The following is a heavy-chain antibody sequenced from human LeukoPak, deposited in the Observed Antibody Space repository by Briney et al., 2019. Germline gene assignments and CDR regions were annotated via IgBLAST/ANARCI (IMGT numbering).Heavy chain of an antibody. CDR1: GFTFNNAW. CDR2: IKSKTNGGTT. Sequence: PGGSLRLSCAASGFTFNNAWMSWVRQAPGKGLEWVGRIKSKTNGGTTDYAASVKGRFTISRDDSKNTLYLQMNSLKTEDTAVYYCTTCLLAYSFDYWGQGTLVTVSS. CDR3: TTCLLAYSFDY. V-gene: IGHV3-15*01. J-gene: IGHJ4*02. D-gene: IGHD2-15*01.